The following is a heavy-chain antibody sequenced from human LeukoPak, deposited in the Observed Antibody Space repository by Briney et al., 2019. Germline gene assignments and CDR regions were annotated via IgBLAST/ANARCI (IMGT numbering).Heavy chain of an antibody. J-gene: IGHJ2*01. CDR2: IYTSGST. D-gene: IGHD2-21*02. CDR3: ARWGDLYWYFDL. Sequence: PSQTLSLTCTVSGGSISSDNYCWNWIRQPAGKGLEWIGRIYTSGSTDYNPSLKSRVTISVDTAKNQFSLKLTSVTAADTAVYYCARWGDLYWYFDLWGRGTLVTVSS. CDR1: GGSISSDNYC. V-gene: IGHV4-61*02.